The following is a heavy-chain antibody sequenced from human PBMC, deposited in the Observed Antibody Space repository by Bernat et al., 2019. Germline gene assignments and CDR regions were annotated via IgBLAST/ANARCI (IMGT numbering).Heavy chain of an antibody. CDR2: IKSKTDGGTT. Sequence: EVQLVESGGGLVKPGGSLRLSCAASGFTFSNAWMNWVRQAPGKGLEWVGRIKSKTDGGTTDYAAPVKGRFTISRDDSKNTLYLQMNSLKTEDTAVYYCTSRNPQKDYYYGMDVWGQGTTVTVSS. CDR3: TSRNPQKDYYYGMDV. D-gene: IGHD1-14*01. CDR1: GFTFSNAW. J-gene: IGHJ6*02. V-gene: IGHV3-15*07.